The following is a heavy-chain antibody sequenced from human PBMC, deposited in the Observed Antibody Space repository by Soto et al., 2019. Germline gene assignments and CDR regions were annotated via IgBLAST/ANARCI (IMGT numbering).Heavy chain of an antibody. CDR3: TSDTATYYYGMDV. D-gene: IGHD5-18*01. V-gene: IGHV3-73*02. J-gene: IGHJ6*02. Sequence: EVQLVESGGGLVQPGGSLKLSCAASGFTFSGSAMHWVRQASGKGLEWVGRIRSKAKSYATAYAASVKGRFTISRDDSKHTAYLQMNSLKTEDTAVYYCTSDTATYYYGMDVWGQGTTVTVSS. CDR2: IRSKAKSYAT. CDR1: GFTFSGSA.